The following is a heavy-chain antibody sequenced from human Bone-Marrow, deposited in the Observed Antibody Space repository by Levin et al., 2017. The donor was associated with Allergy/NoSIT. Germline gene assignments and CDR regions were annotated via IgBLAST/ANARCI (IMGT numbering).Heavy chain of an antibody. V-gene: IGHV4-30-2*01. D-gene: IGHD3-10*01. J-gene: IGHJ4*02. Sequence: SQTLSLTCAVSGGSISSGGYSWSWIRQPPGKGLEWIGYIYHSGSTYYNPSLKSRVTISMDRSKNHFSLNLTSVTAADTAVYFCAKSLWFGAYVDYWGQGTLVTVSS. CDR2: IYHSGST. CDR1: GGSISSGGYS. CDR3: AKSLWFGAYVDY.